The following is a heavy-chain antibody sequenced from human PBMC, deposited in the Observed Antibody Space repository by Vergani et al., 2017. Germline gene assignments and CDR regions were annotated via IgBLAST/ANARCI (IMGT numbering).Heavy chain of an antibody. CDR3: ATVNPERDSSSWYHYFDY. D-gene: IGHD6-13*01. CDR2: VDPEDGET. Sequence: EVQLVQSGAEVKKPGATVKISCKVSGYTFTDYYMHWVQQAPGKGLEWMGLVDPEDGETIYAEKFQGRVNITADTSTDTAYMELSSLRSEDTAVYYCATVNPERDSSSWYHYFDYWSQGTLVTVSS. V-gene: IGHV1-69-2*01. CDR1: GYTFTDYY. J-gene: IGHJ4*02.